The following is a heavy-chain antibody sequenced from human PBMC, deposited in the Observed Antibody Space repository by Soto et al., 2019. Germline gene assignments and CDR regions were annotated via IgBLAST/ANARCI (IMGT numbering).Heavy chain of an antibody. V-gene: IGHV1-46*01. Sequence: QVQLVQSGAEVKKPGASVKVSCKASGYTFSSYYLHWVRQTPGQGLEWMGIINPSGGTTSYAQRFQGRVTMTRDTSTGTVYLELSSLRSEDTAMYYCARETPLNTAMVGERWFDPWGQGTLVTVSS. CDR2: INPSGGTT. CDR1: GYTFSSYY. D-gene: IGHD5-18*01. CDR3: ARETPLNTAMVGERWFDP. J-gene: IGHJ5*02.